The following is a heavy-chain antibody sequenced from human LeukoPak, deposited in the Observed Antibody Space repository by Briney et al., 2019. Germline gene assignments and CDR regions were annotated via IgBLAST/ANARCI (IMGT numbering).Heavy chain of an antibody. J-gene: IGHJ3*02. CDR1: GDSISSSIFY. CDR2: IYYGGIT. CDR3: VSSGPAAGRPDAFDI. Sequence: PSETLSLTCTLSGDSISSSIFYWGWIRQPPGKGLECIGTIYYGGITYYNSSLKSRVTMSIDTSKNQFSLQLSSVTAADTAVYFCVSSGPAAGRPDAFDIWGQGTMVTVSS. V-gene: IGHV4-39*07. D-gene: IGHD2-2*01.